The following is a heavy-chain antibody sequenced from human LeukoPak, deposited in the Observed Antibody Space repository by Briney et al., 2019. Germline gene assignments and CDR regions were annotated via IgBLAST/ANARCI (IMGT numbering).Heavy chain of an antibody. V-gene: IGHV1-69*13. D-gene: IGHD4-17*01. CDR1: GYTFTSYG. J-gene: IGHJ3*02. CDR3: ARGDGDRAFDI. CDR2: IIPIFGTA. Sequence: SVQVSCKASGYTFTSYGISWVRQAPGQGLEWMGGIIPIFGTANYAQKFQGRVTITADESTSTAYMELSSLRSEDTAVYYCARGDGDRAFDIWGQGTMVTVSS.